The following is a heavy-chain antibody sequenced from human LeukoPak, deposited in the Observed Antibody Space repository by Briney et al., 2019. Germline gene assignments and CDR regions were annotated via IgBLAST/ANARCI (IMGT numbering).Heavy chain of an antibody. J-gene: IGHJ6*02. CDR3: ARAPPYSSASWGYYGMDV. CDR1: GFTFSSYA. Sequence: GGSLRLSCAASGFTFSSYAMSWVRQAPGKGLEWVSAISGSGGSTYYADSVKGRFTISRDTSKNTLYLQMNSLRAGDTAVYYCARAPPYSSASWGYYGMDVWGQGTTVTVSS. CDR2: ISGSGGST. D-gene: IGHD6-6*01. V-gene: IGHV3-23*01.